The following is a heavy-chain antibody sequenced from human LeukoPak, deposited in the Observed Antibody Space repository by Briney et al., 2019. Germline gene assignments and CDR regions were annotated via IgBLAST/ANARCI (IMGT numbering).Heavy chain of an antibody. CDR2: IYYSGST. V-gene: IGHV4-31*02. J-gene: IGHJ4*02. Sequence: NWVRQYPGKGLEWLGFIYYSGSTNYNPSLESRVTMSVDTSKNQFSLKVSSVTAADTAVYYCATTYYFDSSGSYHPYFDYWGQGTLVTVSS. CDR3: ATTYYFDSSGSYHPYFDY. D-gene: IGHD3-22*01.